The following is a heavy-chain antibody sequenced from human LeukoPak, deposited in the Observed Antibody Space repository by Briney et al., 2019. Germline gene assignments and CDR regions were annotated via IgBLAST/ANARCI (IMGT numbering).Heavy chain of an antibody. D-gene: IGHD6-13*01. J-gene: IGHJ6*03. CDR1: GFTLSSYG. CDR2: IWYGGSNK. V-gene: IGHV3-30*02. Sequence: GGSLRLSCAASGFTLSSYGMHWVRQAPGKGLEWVAVIWYGGSNKYYADSVKGRFTISRDNSKNTLYLQMNSLRAEDTAVYYCAKDMMVAAAGSYYYYYMDVWGKGTTVTVSS. CDR3: AKDMMVAAAGSYYYYYMDV.